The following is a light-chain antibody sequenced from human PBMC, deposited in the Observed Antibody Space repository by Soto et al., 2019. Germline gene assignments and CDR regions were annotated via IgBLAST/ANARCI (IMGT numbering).Light chain of an antibody. V-gene: IGKV3-20*01. CDR2: GAS. J-gene: IGKJ3*01. CDR1: QSVRSSY. CDR3: QQYGSSPRFT. Sequence: EIVLTQSPGTLSLSPGERATLACRASQSVRSSYLAWYQQKPGQAPRLLIYGASTRATGIPDRFSVSGSGTDFTLTISRPEPEDFAVYYFQQYGSSPRFTFGPGTKVDIK.